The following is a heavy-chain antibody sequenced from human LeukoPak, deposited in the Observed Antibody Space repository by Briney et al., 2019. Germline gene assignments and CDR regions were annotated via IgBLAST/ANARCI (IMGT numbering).Heavy chain of an antibody. Sequence: PSETLSLTCTVSGGSISNYYWSWIRQPPGKGLEWIEYIYYSGSTKYNPSLKSRVTISVDTSKNQFSLKLSSVTAADTAVYYCARDGAFAVWGQGTLVTVSS. CDR1: GGSISNYY. J-gene: IGHJ4*02. V-gene: IGHV4-59*01. D-gene: IGHD2/OR15-2a*01. CDR2: IYYSGST. CDR3: ARDGAFAV.